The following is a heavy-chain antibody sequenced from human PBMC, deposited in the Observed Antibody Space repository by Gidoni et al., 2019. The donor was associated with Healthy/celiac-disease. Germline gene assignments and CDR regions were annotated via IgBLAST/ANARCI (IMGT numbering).Heavy chain of an antibody. V-gene: IGHV6-1*01. D-gene: IGHD3-9*01. Sequence: QVQLQQSGPGLVKPSQTLSLTCAISGDSVSSNSAAWNWLRQSPSRGLEWLGRTYYRSKWYNDYAVSVKSRITINPDTSKNQFSLQLNSVTPEDTAVYYCARGGWSYDILTGSLVYYYYGMDVWGQGTTVTVSS. CDR1: GDSVSSNSAA. CDR3: ARGGWSYDILTGSLVYYYYGMDV. CDR2: TYYRSKWYN. J-gene: IGHJ6*02.